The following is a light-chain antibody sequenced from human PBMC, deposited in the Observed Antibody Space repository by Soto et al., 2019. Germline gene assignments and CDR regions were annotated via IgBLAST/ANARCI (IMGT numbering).Light chain of an antibody. Sequence: QSALTQTASVSGSPGQSITISCTGTSSYVGGYNFVSWYQQLPGKAPKLLIHEVTNRPSGVSCRFSGSKSGNTAFLTISGLQAEDEAVYYCCSHSSSITWMFGGGTKLTVL. V-gene: IGLV2-14*03. CDR1: SSYVGGYNF. CDR3: CSHSSSITWM. J-gene: IGLJ3*02. CDR2: EVT.